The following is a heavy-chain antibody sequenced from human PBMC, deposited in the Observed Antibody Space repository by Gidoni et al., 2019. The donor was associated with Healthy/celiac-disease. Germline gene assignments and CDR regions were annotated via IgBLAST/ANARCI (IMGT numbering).Heavy chain of an antibody. CDR3: ASSSYGDYSFDY. J-gene: IGHJ4*02. Sequence: QVQLQQWGAGLLKPSETLSLTCAVYGGCFSGYYWSWIRQPPGKGLEWIGEINHSGSTNYNPSLKSRVTISVDTSKNQFSLKLSSVTAADTAVYYCASSSYGDYSFDYWGQGPLVTVSS. CDR2: INHSGST. V-gene: IGHV4-34*01. CDR1: GGCFSGYY. D-gene: IGHD4-17*01.